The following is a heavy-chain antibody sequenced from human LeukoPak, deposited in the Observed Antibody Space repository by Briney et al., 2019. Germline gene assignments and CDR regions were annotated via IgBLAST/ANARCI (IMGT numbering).Heavy chain of an antibody. D-gene: IGHD5-18*01. J-gene: IGHJ4*02. CDR3: ARDGVSGYSYGDY. V-gene: IGHV5-10-1*01. Sequence: GASRKISCKGSGSGFTSYWISWGRQLPGKGLEWRGRIDPSEAYTNYSPSFQGHVTISADKSFNTAYLHWSSLKASDTAMYYCARDGVSGYSYGDYWGQGTLVTVSS. CDR2: IDPSEAYT. CDR1: GSGFTSYW.